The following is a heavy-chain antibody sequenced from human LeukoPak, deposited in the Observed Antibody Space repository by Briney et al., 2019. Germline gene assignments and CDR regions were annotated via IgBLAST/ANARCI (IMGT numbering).Heavy chain of an antibody. D-gene: IGHD6-19*01. CDR3: ARGYSSGWYATYYYYGMDV. Sequence: PGGSLRLPCAASGFTFSSYDMHWVRQATGKGLEWVSAIGTAGDTYYPGSVKGRFTISRENAKNSLYLQMNSLRAGDTAVYYCARGYSSGWYATYYYYGMDVWGQGTTVTVSS. CDR2: IGTAGDT. V-gene: IGHV3-13*01. CDR1: GFTFSSYD. J-gene: IGHJ6*02.